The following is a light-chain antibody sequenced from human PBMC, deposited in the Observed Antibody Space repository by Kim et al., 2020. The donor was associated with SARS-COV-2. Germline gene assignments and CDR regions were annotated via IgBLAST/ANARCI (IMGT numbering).Light chain of an antibody. CDR3: QHDDNTPCT. Sequence: SAGEIATLCCRASQSVSSSYLAWYQQKPGQAPRLLIYATSNRATGIPDRFSGSGSGTDFTLTVSRLEPEDFAVYYCQHDDNTPCTFGQGTKVDIK. CDR2: ATS. J-gene: IGKJ1*01. V-gene: IGKV3-20*01. CDR1: QSVSSSY.